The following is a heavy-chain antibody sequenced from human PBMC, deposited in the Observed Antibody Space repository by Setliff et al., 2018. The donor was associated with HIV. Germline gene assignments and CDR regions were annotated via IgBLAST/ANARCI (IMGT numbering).Heavy chain of an antibody. CDR3: ARGLYGDYGGDLNWLDP. J-gene: IGHJ5*01. V-gene: IGHV7-4-1*02. D-gene: IGHD4-17*01. CDR1: GYNFGNYS. CDR2: INANSGSP. Sequence: ASVKVSCKTSGYNFGNYSINWVRQAPGQGLGWMGWINANSGSPTYAQAFTGRFFFSVDTAVATAYLQINNLKTEDTAVYFCARGLYGDYGGDLNWLDPWGQGTRVTVSS.